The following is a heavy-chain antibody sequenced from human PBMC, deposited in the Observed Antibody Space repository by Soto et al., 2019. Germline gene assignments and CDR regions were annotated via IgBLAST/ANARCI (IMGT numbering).Heavy chain of an antibody. CDR3: ASGHEAVAGHLFDY. CDR1: GGSISSSSYY. Sequence: QLQLQESGPGLVKPSETLSLTCTVSGGSISSSSYYWGWIRQPPGKGLEWIGSIYYSGSTYYNPSLKSRVTISVDTSKNQFSLKLSSVTAADTAVYYCASGHEAVAGHLFDYWGQGTLVTVSS. CDR2: IYYSGST. V-gene: IGHV4-39*01. D-gene: IGHD6-19*01. J-gene: IGHJ4*02.